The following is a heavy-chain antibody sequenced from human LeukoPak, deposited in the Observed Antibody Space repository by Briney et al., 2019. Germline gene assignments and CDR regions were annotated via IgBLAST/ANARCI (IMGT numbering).Heavy chain of an antibody. CDR1: GGSISSYY. CDR2: IYYSGST. V-gene: IGHV4-59*01. D-gene: IGHD3-22*01. J-gene: IGHJ3*02. CDR3: ARGGHYYEGAFDI. Sequence: SETLSLTCTVSGGSISSYYWSWIRQPPGKGLEWIGYIYYSGSTNYNPSLKSRVTISVNTSKNQFPLKLSSVTAADTAVYYCARGGHYYEGAFDIWGQGTMVTVSS.